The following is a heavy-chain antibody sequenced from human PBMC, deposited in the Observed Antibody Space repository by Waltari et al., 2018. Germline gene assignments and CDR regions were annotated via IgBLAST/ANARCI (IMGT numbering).Heavy chain of an antibody. Sequence: QVQLQESGPGLVKPSETLSLTCTVSGGSISSYYWSWIRQPPGKGLEWIGYIYYSGSTNYNPSLKSRVTISVDTSKNQFSLKLSSVTAADTAVYYCAGGIAARPEGWFDPWGQGTLVTVSS. J-gene: IGHJ5*02. CDR1: GGSISSYY. V-gene: IGHV4-59*01. D-gene: IGHD6-6*01. CDR3: AGGIAARPEGWFDP. CDR2: IYYSGST.